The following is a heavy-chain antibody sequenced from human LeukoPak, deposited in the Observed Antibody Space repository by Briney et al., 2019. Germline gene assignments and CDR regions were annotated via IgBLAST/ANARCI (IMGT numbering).Heavy chain of an antibody. Sequence: SETLSLTCTVSGGSISNYYWSWIRQPAGKGLEWIGRIYTSGSTDCNPSLTSRVTLSIDKSKNQFSLKLSSVTAADTAVYYCARDTFYGSGKNYFDPWGQGTLVTVSS. CDR2: IYTSGST. V-gene: IGHV4-4*07. CDR3: ARDTFYGSGKNYFDP. D-gene: IGHD3-10*01. CDR1: GGSISNYY. J-gene: IGHJ5*02.